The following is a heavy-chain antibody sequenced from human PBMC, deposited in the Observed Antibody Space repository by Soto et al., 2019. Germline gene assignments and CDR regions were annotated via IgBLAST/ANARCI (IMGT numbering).Heavy chain of an antibody. CDR3: ARQRTSVVTQAYFDV. V-gene: IGHV4-59*08. Sequence: LSLTCSVSGASIRSYYWHWIRQPPGKGLEWIGYVYTSDYTRYSSSLKSRVTISVDTSKDQFSLKLKSVTAADTALYFCARQRTSVVTQAYFDVWGPGSLVTVSS. J-gene: IGHJ4*02. CDR1: GASIRSYY. CDR2: VYTSDYT. D-gene: IGHD2-21*02.